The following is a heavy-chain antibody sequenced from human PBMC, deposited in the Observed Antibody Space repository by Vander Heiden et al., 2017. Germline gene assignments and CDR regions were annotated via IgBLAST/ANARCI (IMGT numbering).Heavy chain of an antibody. J-gene: IGHJ4*02. CDR2: TYYSGTI. D-gene: IGHD6-19*01. CDR1: TSFY. Sequence: TSFYWGWIRQPPGKGLEWIANTYYSGTIYYNTSLKSRVTISVDTSKNEISLKLGSVTAADTAVYYCVRLVGMTGCYDYWGQGTLVTVSS. V-gene: IGHV4-39*01. CDR3: VRLVGMTGCYDY.